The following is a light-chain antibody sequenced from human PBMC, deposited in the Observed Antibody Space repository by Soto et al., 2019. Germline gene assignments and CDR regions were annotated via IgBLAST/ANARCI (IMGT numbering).Light chain of an antibody. J-gene: IGKJ2*01. CDR3: QESYSSLYT. CDR2: APL. Sequence: DIQMTQSPSSLSASVGDEVTITCRASQIISTYLNWYQQKPGKAPKLLIYAPLTLQAGVPPRLSASGSGTDFTRTVAGLQPAVSATYYYQESYSSLYTFGQGTKVEIK. V-gene: IGKV1-39*01. CDR1: QIISTY.